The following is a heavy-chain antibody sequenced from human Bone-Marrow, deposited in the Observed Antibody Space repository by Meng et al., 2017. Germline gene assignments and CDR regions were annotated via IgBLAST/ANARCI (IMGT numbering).Heavy chain of an antibody. Sequence: SETLSLTCGISGDRVSTNSGGWNWIRQSPSRGLEWLGRTYYRSKWFTDYAVSVKIRITINPDTSTTQFSLQLNSVTPEDTAVYYCARSGSGWSLDYWGQGTLVTVSS. CDR2: TYYRSKWFT. J-gene: IGHJ4*02. V-gene: IGHV6-1*01. D-gene: IGHD6-19*01. CDR3: ARSGSGWSLDY. CDR1: GDRVSTNSGG.